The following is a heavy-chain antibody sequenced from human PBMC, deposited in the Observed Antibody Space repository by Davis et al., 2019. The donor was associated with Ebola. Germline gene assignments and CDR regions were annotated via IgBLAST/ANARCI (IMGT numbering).Heavy chain of an antibody. J-gene: IGHJ6*02. CDR1: GYTFTNYG. V-gene: IGHV1-18*01. D-gene: IGHD2-21*01. Sequence: ASVKVSCKASGYTFTNYGVTWVRQAPGQGLEWMGWISAYKGNTNYAQKVQDRLTLTTDTSRSTAYMELRSLRSDDTAVYFCASTTSMESTYFYYYALDVWGQGTTVTVSS. CDR2: ISAYKGNT. CDR3: ASTTSMESTYFYYYALDV.